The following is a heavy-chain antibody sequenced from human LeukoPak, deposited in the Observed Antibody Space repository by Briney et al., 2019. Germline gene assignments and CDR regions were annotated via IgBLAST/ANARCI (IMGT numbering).Heavy chain of an antibody. D-gene: IGHD5-12*01. Sequence: SETLSLTCAVYGGSFSGYYWSWLRQPPGKGLEWIGEINHSGSTNYNPSLKSRVTISVDTSKNQFSLKLSSVTAADTAVYYCARELHSGYYFRYRGYAFDIWGQGTMVTVSS. CDR3: ARELHSGYYFRYRGYAFDI. V-gene: IGHV4-34*01. J-gene: IGHJ3*02. CDR1: GGSFSGYY. CDR2: INHSGST.